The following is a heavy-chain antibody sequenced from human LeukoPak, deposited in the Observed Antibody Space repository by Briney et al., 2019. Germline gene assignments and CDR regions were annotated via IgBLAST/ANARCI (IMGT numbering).Heavy chain of an antibody. V-gene: IGHV3-53*01. CDR2: IYSDGTT. CDR1: GFTVSSHF. J-gene: IGHJ4*02. Sequence: HPGGSLRLSCAASGFTVSSHFLSWVRQAPRKGLEWVSIIYSDGTTHYADSVRGRFAISRDTSRNTVFLQMNSLRVDDTAIYYCARALTITTNFDCWGQGTLVTVSS. D-gene: IGHD4-11*01. CDR3: ARALTITTNFDC.